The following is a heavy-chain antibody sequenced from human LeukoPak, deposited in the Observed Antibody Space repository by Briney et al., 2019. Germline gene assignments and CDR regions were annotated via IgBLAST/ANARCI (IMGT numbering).Heavy chain of an antibody. V-gene: IGHV1-18*01. CDR2: ISAYNGNT. Sequence: GASVKVSCKASGYTFTSYGISWVRQAPGQGLEWMGWISAYNGNTNYAQKLQGRVTMTTDTSTSTAYMELRSLRSDDTAVYYCARDLSPAYSTEGAFDIWGQGTMVTVSS. D-gene: IGHD2-21*01. J-gene: IGHJ3*02. CDR3: ARDLSPAYSTEGAFDI. CDR1: GYTFTSYG.